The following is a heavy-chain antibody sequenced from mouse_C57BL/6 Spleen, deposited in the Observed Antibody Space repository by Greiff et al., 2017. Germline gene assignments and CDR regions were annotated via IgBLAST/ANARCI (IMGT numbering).Heavy chain of an antibody. J-gene: IGHJ1*03. CDR3: ARDYYYGSSWYFDV. V-gene: IGHV5-16*01. CDR1: GFTFSDYY. CDR2: INYDGSST. D-gene: IGHD1-1*01. Sequence: EVHLVESKGGLVQPGSSMKLSCTASGFTFSDYYMAWVRQVPEKGLEWVANINYDGSSTYYLDSLKSRFIISRDNAKNILYLQMSSLKSEDTATYYCARDYYYGSSWYFDVWGTGTTVTVSS.